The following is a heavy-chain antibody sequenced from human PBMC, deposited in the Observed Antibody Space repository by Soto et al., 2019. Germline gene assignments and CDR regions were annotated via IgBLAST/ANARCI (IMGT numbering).Heavy chain of an antibody. CDR1: GGSISSSSYY. V-gene: IGHV4-39*01. CDR2: IYYSGST. J-gene: IGHJ5*02. Sequence: QLQLQESGPGLVKPSETLSLTCTVSGGSISSSSYYWGWIRQPPGKGLEWIGSIYYSGSTYYNPSLQSRVTISVDTSKNQFSLKLSSVTAADTAVYYCARHKYDFWSGYHDNNWFDPWGQGTLVTVSS. D-gene: IGHD3-3*01. CDR3: ARHKYDFWSGYHDNNWFDP.